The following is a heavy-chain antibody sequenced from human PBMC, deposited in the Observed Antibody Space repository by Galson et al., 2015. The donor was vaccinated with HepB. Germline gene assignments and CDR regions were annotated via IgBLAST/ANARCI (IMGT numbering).Heavy chain of an antibody. CDR2: IRNKGYGGTT. Sequence: SLRLSCAASGFTFSSYAMHWVRQAPGRGLEWVGFIRNKGYGGTTEYAASVKGRFSVSRDDSKSIAYLQMNSLKTEDTAVYYCARDPPGSGWYRFDYWGQGTLVTVSS. V-gene: IGHV3-49*04. J-gene: IGHJ4*02. CDR3: ARDPPGSGWYRFDY. D-gene: IGHD6-19*01. CDR1: GFTFSSYA.